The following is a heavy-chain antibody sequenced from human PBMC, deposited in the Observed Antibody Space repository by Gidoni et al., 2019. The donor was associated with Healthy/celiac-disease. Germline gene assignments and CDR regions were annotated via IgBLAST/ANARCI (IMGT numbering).Heavy chain of an antibody. D-gene: IGHD6-13*01. CDR2: ISYDGSNK. J-gene: IGHJ4*02. CDR1: GFTFSSYG. V-gene: IGHV3-30*18. CDR3: AKAAYSSSWDFDY. Sequence: QVQLVESGGGVVQPGRSLRLSCAASGFTFSSYGMHWVRQAPGKGLEWVAVISYDGSNKYYADSVKGRFTISRDNSKNTLYLQMNSLRAEDTAVYYCAKAAYSSSWDFDYWGQGTLVTVSS.